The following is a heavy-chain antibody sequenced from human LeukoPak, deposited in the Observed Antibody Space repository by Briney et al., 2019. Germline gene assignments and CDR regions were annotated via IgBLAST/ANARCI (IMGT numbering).Heavy chain of an antibody. V-gene: IGHV1-2*02. Sequence: ASVKVSCKASGYTFTGYYIHWVRQAPGQGLEWMGWINPNSGVTNYAQKFQGRVTMTRNTSISTAYMELSSLRSEDTAVYYCARGRATAMGFYWGQGTLVTVSS. CDR1: GYTFTGYY. CDR3: ARGRATAMGFY. CDR2: INPNSGVT. J-gene: IGHJ4*02. D-gene: IGHD5-18*01.